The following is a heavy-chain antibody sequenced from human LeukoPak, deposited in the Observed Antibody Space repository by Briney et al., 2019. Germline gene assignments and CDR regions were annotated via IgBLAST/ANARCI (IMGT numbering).Heavy chain of an antibody. CDR1: GGSISSYY. CDR2: IYYSGST. D-gene: IGHD5-12*01. J-gene: IGHJ4*02. V-gene: IGHV4-59*08. Sequence: KPSETLSLTCTVSGGSISSYYWSWIRQPPGKGLEWLGYIYYSGSTNYNPSLRSRVTISVDTSKNQFSLKLRSVTAADTAVYYCARSRSYSGYDFTFWGQGTLVTVSS. CDR3: ARSRSYSGYDFTF.